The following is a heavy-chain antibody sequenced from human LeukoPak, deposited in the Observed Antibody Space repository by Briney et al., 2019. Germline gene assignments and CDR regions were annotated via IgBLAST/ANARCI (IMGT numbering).Heavy chain of an antibody. CDR2: ISAYNGNT. CDR1: GYTFTSYG. V-gene: IGHV1-18*01. CDR3: AREYDFWSGPPLNAFDI. Sequence: GPVKVSCKASGYTFTSYGISWVRQAPGQGLEWMGWISAYNGNTNYAQKLQGRVTMTTDTSTSTAYMELRSLRSDDTAVYYCAREYDFWSGPPLNAFDIWGQGTMVTVSS. J-gene: IGHJ3*02. D-gene: IGHD3-3*01.